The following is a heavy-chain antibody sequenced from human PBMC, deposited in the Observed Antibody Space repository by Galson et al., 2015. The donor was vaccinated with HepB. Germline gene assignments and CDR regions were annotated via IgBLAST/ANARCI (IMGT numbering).Heavy chain of an antibody. CDR3: ARDLTRGGGAFDI. V-gene: IGHV1-69*04. J-gene: IGHJ3*02. CDR2: IIPILGIA. Sequence: SVKVSCKASGGTFSSYAISWVRQAPGQGLEWMGRIIPILGIANYAQKFQGRVTITADKSTSTAYMELSSLRSEDTAVYYCARDLTRGGGAFDIWGQGTMVTVSS. CDR1: GGTFSSYA. D-gene: IGHD3-3*01.